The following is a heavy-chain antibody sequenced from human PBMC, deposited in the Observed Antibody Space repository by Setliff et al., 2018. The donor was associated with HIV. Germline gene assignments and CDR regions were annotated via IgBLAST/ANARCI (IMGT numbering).Heavy chain of an antibody. Sequence: SVKVSCKASGDTFSNYAISWVRQAPGQGLEWMGGIIPIFGTANYAQKFECRVTITTDKSTSTAYMEVNSLRFEDTALYYCARVFYYSAGSYYIDYWGQETLVTVSS. D-gene: IGHD3-10*01. V-gene: IGHV1-69*05. CDR3: ARVFYYSAGSYYIDY. J-gene: IGHJ4*01. CDR2: IIPIFGTA. CDR1: GDTFSNYA.